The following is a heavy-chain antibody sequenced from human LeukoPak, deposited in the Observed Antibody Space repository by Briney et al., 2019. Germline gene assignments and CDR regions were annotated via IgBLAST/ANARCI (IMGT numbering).Heavy chain of an antibody. V-gene: IGHV3-21*01. CDR1: GFTFSSYS. CDR3: ARGSVTAVAGTRIDY. D-gene: IGHD6-19*01. J-gene: IGHJ4*02. CDR2: ISSSSSYI. Sequence: GGSLRLSCAASGFTFSSYSMNWVRQAPGKGLEWVSSISSSSSYIYYADSVKGRFTISRDNAKNSLYLQMNSLRAEDTAVYYCARGSVTAVAGTRIDYWGQGTLVTVSS.